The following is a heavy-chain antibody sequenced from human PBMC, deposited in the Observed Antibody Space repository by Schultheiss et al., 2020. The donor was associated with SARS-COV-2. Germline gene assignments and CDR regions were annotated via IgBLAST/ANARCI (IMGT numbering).Heavy chain of an antibody. CDR1: GFTFSNAW. Sequence: GGSLRLSCAASGFTFSNAWMSWVRQAPGKGLEWVGRIKRKTDGGTTDYAVPVKGRFTISRDDSKNTLYLQMNSLKTEDTAVYYCTTDSYYDFWSGYPHFVYWGQGTLVTVSS. J-gene: IGHJ4*02. CDR2: IKRKTDGGTT. V-gene: IGHV3-15*01. D-gene: IGHD3-3*01. CDR3: TTDSYYDFWSGYPHFVY.